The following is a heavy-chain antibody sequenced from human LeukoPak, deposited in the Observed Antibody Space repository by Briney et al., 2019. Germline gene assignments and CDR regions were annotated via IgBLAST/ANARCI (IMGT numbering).Heavy chain of an antibody. J-gene: IGHJ3*02. D-gene: IGHD1-26*01. V-gene: IGHV3-30*14. Sequence: PGRSLRLSCAVSGFTFDDYAMHWVRQVPGKGLEWVSIIYADSVKGRFTISRDNSKNTLYLQMNSLRAEDTAVYYCARGGSYLSAFDIWGQGTMVTVSS. CDR3: ARGGSYLSAFDI. CDR1: GFTFDDYA. CDR2: I.